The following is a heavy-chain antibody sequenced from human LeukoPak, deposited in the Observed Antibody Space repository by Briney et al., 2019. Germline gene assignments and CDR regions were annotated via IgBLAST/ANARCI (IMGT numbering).Heavy chain of an antibody. CDR2: ISYDGSNK. CDR3: AKRSSGYYYYFDY. J-gene: IGHJ4*02. Sequence: PGGSLRLSCAASGFTFSSYAMSWVRQAPGKGLEWVAVISYDGSNKYYADSVKGRFTISRDNSKNTLYLQMNSLRAEDTAVYYCAKRSSGYYYYFDYWGQGTLVTVSS. V-gene: IGHV3-30*18. CDR1: GFTFSSYA. D-gene: IGHD3-22*01.